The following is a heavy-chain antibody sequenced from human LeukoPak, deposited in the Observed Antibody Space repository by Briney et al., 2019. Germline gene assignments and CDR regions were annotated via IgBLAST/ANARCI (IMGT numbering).Heavy chain of an antibody. Sequence: SETLSLTCTVSGGSISSYYWSWIRQPAGKGLERIGRIYTSGSTNYNPSLKSRVTMSVDTSKNQFSLKLSSVTAADTAVYYCARDIHFGYSYGYAMSYFDYWGQGTLVTVSS. J-gene: IGHJ4*02. V-gene: IGHV4-4*07. CDR3: ARDIHFGYSYGYAMSYFDY. CDR1: GGSISSYY. D-gene: IGHD5-18*01. CDR2: IYTSGST.